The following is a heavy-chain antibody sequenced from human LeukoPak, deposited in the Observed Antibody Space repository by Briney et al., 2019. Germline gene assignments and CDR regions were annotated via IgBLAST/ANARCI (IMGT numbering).Heavy chain of an antibody. J-gene: IGHJ2*01. D-gene: IGHD3-22*01. CDR1: GFTFSMYP. V-gene: IGHV3-23*01. CDR3: AKETSMIVVVITTDWYFDL. Sequence: PGGSLRLSCAASGFTFSMYPMSWLRQAPGKGLEWVSSVSGSGVHTYYADSVKGRFTISRDNSKNTLYLQMNSLRAEDTAVYYCAKETSMIVVVITTDWYFDLWGRGTLVTVSS. CDR2: VSGSGVHT.